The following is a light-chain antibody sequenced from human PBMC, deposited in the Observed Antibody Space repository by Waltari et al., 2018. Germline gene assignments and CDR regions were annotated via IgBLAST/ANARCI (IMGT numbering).Light chain of an antibody. J-gene: IGLJ2*01. CDR3: SSYAGNYVA. CDR1: RSDVGGYNF. V-gene: IGLV2-11*01. Sequence: QSALTPPRSVSGSPGQSVTISCTGTRSDVGGYNFVSWYQQHPGTAPKLITSDVTKRPAGVPDRFSGSKSGNTASLTISGLQAEDEADYYCSSYAGNYVAFGGGTKLTVL. CDR2: DVT.